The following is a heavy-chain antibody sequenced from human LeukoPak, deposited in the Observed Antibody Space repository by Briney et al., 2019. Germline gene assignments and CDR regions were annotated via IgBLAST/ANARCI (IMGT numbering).Heavy chain of an antibody. V-gene: IGHV3-74*03. D-gene: IGHD1-26*01. CDR1: GFTFSSYW. J-gene: IGHJ4*02. CDR2: IDSDGSST. Sequence: QPGGSLRLSCAASGFTFSSYWMYWVRHAPGKGLVWVSRIDSDGSSTTYADSVKGRFTISRDNAKNTLYLQMNSLRAEDTAVYYCASIVGASGGWGQGTLVTVSS. CDR3: ASIVGASGG.